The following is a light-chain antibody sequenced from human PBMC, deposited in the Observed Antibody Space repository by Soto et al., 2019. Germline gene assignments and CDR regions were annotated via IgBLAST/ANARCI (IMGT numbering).Light chain of an antibody. J-gene: IGLJ1*01. CDR1: NGDIGGYNY. Sequence: QSALTQPASVSGSPGQSITISCAGSNGDIGGYNYVSWYRQYPGKAPKLIIFDVTDRPSGVSDRFSGSKSGNTAFLTISGLQTGDEADYYCSSFTGSFTHVFGTGTKLTVL. V-gene: IGLV2-14*03. CDR3: SSFTGSFTHV. CDR2: DVT.